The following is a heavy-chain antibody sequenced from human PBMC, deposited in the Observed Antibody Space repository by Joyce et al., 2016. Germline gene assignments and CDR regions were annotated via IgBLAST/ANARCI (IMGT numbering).Heavy chain of an antibody. CDR1: GGSISSARW. CDR3: ARNGAYSQDS. V-gene: IGHV4-4*02. Sequence: QVQLQESGPGLVKPSGTLSLTCAVSGGSISSARWWSWVRQPPGKGLEGIGEIYLGGSTTYNPSLRSRVSISVDKSKNELSLKMNSVTAADTAVYYCARNGAYSQDSWGRGTLVTVSS. CDR2: IYLGGST. D-gene: IGHD5-12*01. J-gene: IGHJ5*01.